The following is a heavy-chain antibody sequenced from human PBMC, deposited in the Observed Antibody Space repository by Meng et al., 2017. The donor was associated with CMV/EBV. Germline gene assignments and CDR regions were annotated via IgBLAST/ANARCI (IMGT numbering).Heavy chain of an antibody. CDR1: GFTFSSYA. J-gene: IGHJ2*01. CDR3: AKGYCSSTSCYSQYWYFDL. V-gene: IGHV3-23*01. CDR2: ISGSGGST. D-gene: IGHD2-2*01. Sequence: GESLKISCAASGFTFSSYAMSWVRQAPGKGLEWVSAISGSGGSTYYADSVKGRFTISRDNSKNTLYLQMNSLRAEDTAVYYCAKGYCSSTSCYSQYWYFDLWGRGTLVTVSS.